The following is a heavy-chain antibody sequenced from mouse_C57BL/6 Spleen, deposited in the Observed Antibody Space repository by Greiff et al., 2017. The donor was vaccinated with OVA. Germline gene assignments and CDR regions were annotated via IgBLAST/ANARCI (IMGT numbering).Heavy chain of an antibody. CDR2: IWSGGST. Sequence: VQLQQSGPGLVQPSQSLSITCTVSGFSLTSYGVHWVRQSPGKGLEWLGVIWSGGSTDYNAAFISRLSISKDNSKSPVFFKMNSLQADDTAIDYCATPYYYAMDYWGQGTSVTVSS. V-gene: IGHV2-2*01. CDR1: GFSLTSYG. CDR3: ATPYYYAMDY. J-gene: IGHJ4*01.